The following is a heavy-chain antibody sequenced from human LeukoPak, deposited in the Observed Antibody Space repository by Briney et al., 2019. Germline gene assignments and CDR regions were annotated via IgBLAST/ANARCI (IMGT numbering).Heavy chain of an antibody. CDR2: ISWNSGSI. CDR1: GFTFDDYA. J-gene: IGHJ4*02. D-gene: IGHD2-2*01. CDR3: AKGYCSSTSRSGDY. Sequence: GGSLRLSCAASGFTFDDYAMHWVRQAPGKGLEWVSGISWNSGSIAYADSVKGRFTISRDNAKNSLYLQMNSLRAEDMALYYCAKGYCSSTSRSGDYWGQGTLVTVSS. V-gene: IGHV3-9*03.